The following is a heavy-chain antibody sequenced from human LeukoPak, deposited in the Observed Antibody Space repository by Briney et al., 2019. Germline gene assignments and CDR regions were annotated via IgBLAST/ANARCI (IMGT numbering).Heavy chain of an antibody. D-gene: IGHD2-2*01. CDR2: IYYSGST. V-gene: IGHV4-59*01. J-gene: IGHJ4*02. CDR3: ARGATSNWAY. CDR1: GASISDYY. Sequence: PSETLSLTCTVSGASISDYYWSWIRQPPGKGLGWIGSIYYSGSTNYNSSLNSRVTISIDTSKTQFSLQLRSVTAADTAVYYCARGATSNWAYWGQGTLVTVSS.